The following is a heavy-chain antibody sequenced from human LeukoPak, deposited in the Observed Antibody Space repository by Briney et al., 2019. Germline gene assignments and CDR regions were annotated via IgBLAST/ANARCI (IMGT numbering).Heavy chain of an antibody. CDR3: ARDFSGDGYNLSGY. Sequence: PSETLSLTCTVSGGSISSGDYYWSWIRQPPGKGLEWIGYIYYSGSTYYNPSLKSRVTISVDRSKNQFSLKLSSVTAADTAVYYCARDFSGDGYNLSGYWGQGTLVTVSS. CDR1: GGSISSGDYY. V-gene: IGHV4-30-4*01. D-gene: IGHD5-24*01. CDR2: IYYSGST. J-gene: IGHJ4*02.